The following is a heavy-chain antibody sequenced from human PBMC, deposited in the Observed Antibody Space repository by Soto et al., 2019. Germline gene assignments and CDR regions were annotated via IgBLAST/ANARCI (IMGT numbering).Heavy chain of an antibody. CDR3: ARSIVVVTAADY. J-gene: IGHJ4*02. V-gene: IGHV1-3*01. D-gene: IGHD2-21*02. Sequence: ASVKVSCKASGYTFTSYAMHWVRQAPGQRLEWMGWINAGNGNTKYSQKFQGRVTITRDTSASTAYMELSGLRSEDTAVYYCARSIVVVTAADYWGQGTLVTVSS. CDR1: GYTFTSYA. CDR2: INAGNGNT.